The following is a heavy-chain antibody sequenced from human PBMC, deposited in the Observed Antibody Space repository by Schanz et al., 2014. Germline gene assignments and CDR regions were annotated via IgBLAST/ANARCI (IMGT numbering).Heavy chain of an antibody. CDR1: GFTFSSYV. CDR2: ISASGDST. V-gene: IGHV3-23*04. J-gene: IGHJ6*02. CDR3: VKDLQRELLRDDHYYGMDV. Sequence: EVQVVESGGDLVQPGGSLRLSCAASGFTFSSYVMNWVRQAPGRGLEWVSFISASGDSTSYADSVKGRFTISRDNSKNTMYLQMNSLRAEDTAVYYCVKDLQRELLRDDHYYGMDVWGQGTTVTVSS. D-gene: IGHD1-26*01.